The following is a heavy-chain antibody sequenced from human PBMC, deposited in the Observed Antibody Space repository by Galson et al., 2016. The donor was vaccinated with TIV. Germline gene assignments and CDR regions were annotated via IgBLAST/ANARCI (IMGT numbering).Heavy chain of an antibody. CDR2: IPHDGTNE. CDR1: GFTFSRYG. J-gene: IGHJ4*02. CDR3: AKMSGLYCSSTTCYADS. Sequence: SLRLSCAVSGFTFSRYGMHWVRQAPGKGLEWVAAIPHDGTNEYYADSVKGRFTISRDNSKNTLYLQLNSLRAEDTAVYYCAKMSGLYCSSTTCYADSWGQGTLVTVSS. D-gene: IGHD2-2*01. V-gene: IGHV3-30*18.